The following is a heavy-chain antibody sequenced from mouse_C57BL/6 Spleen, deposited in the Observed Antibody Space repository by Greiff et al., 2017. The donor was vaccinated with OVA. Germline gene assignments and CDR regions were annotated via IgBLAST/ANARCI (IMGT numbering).Heavy chain of an antibody. CDR3: ARRSNYNPYAMDY. Sequence: EVQRVESGGGLVKPGGSLKLSCAASGFTFSDYGMHWVRQAPEKGLEWVAYISSGSSTIYYADTVKGRFTISRDNAKNTLFLQMTSLRSEDTAMYYCARRSNYNPYAMDYWGQGTSVTVSS. CDR1: GFTFSDYG. V-gene: IGHV5-17*01. D-gene: IGHD2-5*01. CDR2: ISSGSSTI. J-gene: IGHJ4*01.